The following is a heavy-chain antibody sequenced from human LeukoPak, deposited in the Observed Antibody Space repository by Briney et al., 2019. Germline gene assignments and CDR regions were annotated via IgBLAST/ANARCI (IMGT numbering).Heavy chain of an antibody. CDR2: IYYSGST. D-gene: IGHD6-13*01. J-gene: IGHJ5*02. Sequence: SETLSLTCTVSGGSISSYYWSWIRQPPGKGLEWIGYIYYSGSTNYNPSLKSRVTISVDTSKNQFSLKLSSVTDADTAVYYCARYSSSRFTFDPWGQGTLVTVSS. CDR1: GGSISSYY. CDR3: ARYSSSRFTFDP. V-gene: IGHV4-59*01.